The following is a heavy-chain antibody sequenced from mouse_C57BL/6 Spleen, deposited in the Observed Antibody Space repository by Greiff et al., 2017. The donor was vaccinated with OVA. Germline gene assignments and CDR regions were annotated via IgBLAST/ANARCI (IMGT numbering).Heavy chain of an antibody. D-gene: IGHD1-1*01. CDR2: SRNKANDYTT. CDR1: GFTFSDFY. V-gene: IGHV7-1*01. J-gene: IGHJ4*01. CDR3: ARDGEDYYGSSSYAMDY. Sequence: EVQGVESGGGLVQSGRSLRLSCATSGFTFSDFYMEWVRQAPGKGLEWIAASRNKANDYTTEYSASVKGRFIVSRDTSQSILYLQMNALRAEDTAIYYCARDGEDYYGSSSYAMDYWGQGTSVTVSS.